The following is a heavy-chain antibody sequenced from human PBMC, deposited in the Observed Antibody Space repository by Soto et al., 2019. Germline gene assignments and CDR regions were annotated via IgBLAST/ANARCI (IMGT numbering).Heavy chain of an antibody. D-gene: IGHD3-3*01. J-gene: IGHJ5*02. CDR1: GGSFSGYY. Sequence: SETLSLTCAASGGSFSGYYWSWIRQPPGKGLEWIGDINHSGSTNYNPYLKSRVTISVDTYKNKLSLKLSSVTAADTAVYYCARGSGGYDFWIGYWLCMFDPWGQGTLVTVSS. CDR2: INHSGST. CDR3: ARGSGGYDFWIGYWLCMFDP. V-gene: IGHV4-34*01.